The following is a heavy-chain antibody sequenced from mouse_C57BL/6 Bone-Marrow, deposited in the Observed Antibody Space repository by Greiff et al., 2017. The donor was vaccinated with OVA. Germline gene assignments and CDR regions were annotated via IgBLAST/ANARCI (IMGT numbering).Heavy chain of an antibody. V-gene: IGHV14-2*01. Sequence: EVQLQQSGAELVKPGASVKLSCTASGFNIQVYYMHWVKPRTEQGLEWIGRIDPDDGETKYAPKLQGKATITADSSSNTAYLQLSSLTSEDTAVYYCARDGYYVDYWGQGTTLTVSS. CDR2: IDPDDGET. CDR1: GFNIQVYY. CDR3: ARDGYYVDY. D-gene: IGHD2-3*01. J-gene: IGHJ2*01.